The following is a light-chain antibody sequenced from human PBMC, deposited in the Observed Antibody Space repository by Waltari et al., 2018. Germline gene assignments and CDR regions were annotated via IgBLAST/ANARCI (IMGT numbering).Light chain of an antibody. CDR1: SRDVGGYNY. J-gene: IGLJ2*01. CDR3: SSYTSSSTLDVV. CDR2: DVS. V-gene: IGLV2-14*03. Sequence: QSALTQPASVSGSPGQSITISRTGTSRDVGGYNYFSCTQQHPGKAPKLMIYDVSNRPSGVSNRFSGSKSGNTASLTISGLQAEDEADYYCSSYTSSSTLDVVFGGGTKLTVL.